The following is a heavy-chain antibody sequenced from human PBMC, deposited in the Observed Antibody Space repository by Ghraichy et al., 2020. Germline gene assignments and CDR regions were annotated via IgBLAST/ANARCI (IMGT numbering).Heavy chain of an antibody. V-gene: IGHV4-31*03. J-gene: IGHJ4*02. CDR2: IYYSRST. D-gene: IGHD2-15*01. CDR1: GGSISSGGYY. CDR3: AREVEYCSGGSCYPPGAFDY. Sequence: SCTVSGGSISSGGYYWSWIRQHPGKGLEWIGYIYYSRSTYYNPSLKSRVTISVDTSKNQFSLKLSSVTAADTAVYYCAREVEYCSGGSCYPPGAFDYWGQGTLVTVSS.